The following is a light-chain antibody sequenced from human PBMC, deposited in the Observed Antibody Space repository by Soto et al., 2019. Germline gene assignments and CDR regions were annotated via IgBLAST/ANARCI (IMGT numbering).Light chain of an antibody. J-gene: IGKJ2*01. CDR3: QQYKNWYT. CDR1: QHIGNS. V-gene: IGKV3-15*01. CDR2: RTS. Sequence: EIVMTQFPATLSVSPGDRATLFCRASQHIGNSFAWYQQKPGQAPRLLFYRTSSRATGVAARFSGSGSGTEFTLTISSLQSEEFAVYYWQQYKNWYTFGQGTKLEIK.